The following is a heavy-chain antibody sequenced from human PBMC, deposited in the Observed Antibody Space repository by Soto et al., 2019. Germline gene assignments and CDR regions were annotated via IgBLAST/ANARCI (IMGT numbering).Heavy chain of an antibody. CDR3: ARALYGRNYFDY. D-gene: IGHD4-17*01. J-gene: IGHJ4*02. V-gene: IGHV1-69*13. CDR1: GGTFSSYA. CDR2: IIPIFGTA. Sequence: SVKVSCKASGGTFSSYAISWVRQAPGQGLEWMGGIIPIFGTANYAQKFQGRVTITADESTSTAYMELSSLRSEDTAVYYCARALYGRNYFDYWGQGTLVTVSS.